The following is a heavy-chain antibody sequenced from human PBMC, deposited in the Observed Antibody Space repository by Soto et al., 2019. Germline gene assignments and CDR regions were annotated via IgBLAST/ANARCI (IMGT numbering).Heavy chain of an antibody. CDR1: DFSFGNYW. Sequence: EEQLVESGGGLVQPGGSLRLSCAASDFSFGNYWMHWVRQAPGKGLAWVSRINSGGSFASYADSVKGRFTISRDNAKNTLYLQMDSLRAEGTAIYYCARERDSGDHFPWGQGTLVTVSS. D-gene: IGHD4-17*01. CDR2: INSGGSFA. V-gene: IGHV3-74*01. CDR3: ARERDSGDHFP. J-gene: IGHJ5*02.